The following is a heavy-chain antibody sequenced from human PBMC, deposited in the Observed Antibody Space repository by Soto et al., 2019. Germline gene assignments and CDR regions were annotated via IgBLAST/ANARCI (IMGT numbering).Heavy chain of an antibody. J-gene: IGHJ3*02. V-gene: IGHV6-1*01. CDR3: ARIQISNWGSAFGAFDI. CDR2: TYYRSKWYN. D-gene: IGHD7-27*01. Sequence: PSQTLSLTCAISGDSVSSNSAAWNWIRQSPSRGLEWLGRTYYRSKWYNDYAVSAKSRITINPDTSKNQFSLQLNSVTPEDTAVYYCARIQISNWGSAFGAFDIWGQGTMVTVSS. CDR1: GDSVSSNSAA.